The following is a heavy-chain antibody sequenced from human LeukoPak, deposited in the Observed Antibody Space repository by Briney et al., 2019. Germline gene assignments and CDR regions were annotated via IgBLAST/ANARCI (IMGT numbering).Heavy chain of an antibody. CDR3: AKVRYCSGVNCYPDDN. J-gene: IGHJ4*02. CDR2: ISYDGIIE. V-gene: IGHV3-30*04. CDR1: GFAFSSYS. D-gene: IGHD2-15*01. Sequence: GGSLRLSCAASGFAFSSYSMHWVRLAPGKGLEWVSLISYDGIIEDYSDSVKGRFTISRDNFKNTLFLQMNSLRDEDTAVYYCAKVRYCSGVNCYPDDNWGQGTLVTVSS.